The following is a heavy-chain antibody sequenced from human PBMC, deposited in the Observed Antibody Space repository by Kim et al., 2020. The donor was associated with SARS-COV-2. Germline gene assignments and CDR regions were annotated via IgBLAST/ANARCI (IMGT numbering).Heavy chain of an antibody. Sequence: GGSLRLSCAASGFTFSSYAMNWVRQAPGKVLEWVSIINSGGSTTFYADSVRGRFTISRDNSKNPLYLQMDSLRAEAPSLYYCANDVLFGPSPAFYY. D-gene: IGHD2-21*01. CDR1: GFTFSSYA. J-gene: IGHJ6*01. CDR2: INSGGSTT. V-gene: IGHV3-23*03. CDR3: ANDVLFGPSPAFYY.